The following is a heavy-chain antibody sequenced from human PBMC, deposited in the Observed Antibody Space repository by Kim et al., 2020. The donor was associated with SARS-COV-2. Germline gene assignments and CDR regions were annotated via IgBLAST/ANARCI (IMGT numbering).Heavy chain of an antibody. D-gene: IGHD6-19*01. V-gene: IGHV3-33*01. J-gene: IGHJ4*02. CDR2: IWYDGSNK. CDR1: GFNFSSYG. CDR3: ARDEPGSGWHFDY. Sequence: GGSLRLSCAASGFNFSSYGMHWVRQAPGKGLEWVAVIWYDGSNKYYADSVKGRFTISRDNSKNTLYLQMNSLRAEDTAVYYCARDEPGSGWHFDYWGQGTLLTVSP.